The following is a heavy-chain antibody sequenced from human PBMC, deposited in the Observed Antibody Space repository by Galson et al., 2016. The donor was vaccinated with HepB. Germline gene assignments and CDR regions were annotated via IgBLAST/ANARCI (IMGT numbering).Heavy chain of an antibody. CDR2: ISGSGGST. CDR1: RFTFSSYA. J-gene: IGHJ1*01. Sequence: SLRLSCAASRFTFSSYAMSWVRQAPGKGLEWVSVISGSGGSTYYADSVKGRFTISRDNSKSTLHLQMNSLRAENTAVYYCAKGAYSLPENFQHWGQGTLVTVSS. V-gene: IGHV3-23*01. D-gene: IGHD2-15*01. CDR3: AKGAYSLPENFQH.